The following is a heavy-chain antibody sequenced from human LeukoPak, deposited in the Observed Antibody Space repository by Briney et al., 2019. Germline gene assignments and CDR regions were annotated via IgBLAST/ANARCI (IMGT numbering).Heavy chain of an antibody. D-gene: IGHD2-2*01. V-gene: IGHV4-4*02. CDR3: ARSPTKRVPEDY. CDR2: IFHSGRT. Sequence: SGTLSLTCAVSSGPIFSSNWWSWVRQPPGKGLEWIGQIFHSGRTSYSPSLKSRVTISVDKSKNHFSLRLTSVTAADTAVYYCARSPTKRVPEDYWGQGTLVTVSS. J-gene: IGHJ4*02. CDR1: SGPIFSSNW.